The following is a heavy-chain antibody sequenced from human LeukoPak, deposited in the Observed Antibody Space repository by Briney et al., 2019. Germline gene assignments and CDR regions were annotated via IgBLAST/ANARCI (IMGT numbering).Heavy chain of an antibody. CDR3: ARDEQLADYFMDV. J-gene: IGHJ6*03. D-gene: IGHD6-6*01. V-gene: IGHV1-69*13. Sequence: GASVKVSCKASGGTFSNYTISWVRQAPGQGLEWMGGIIPIFDTASYAQKFQGRVTITADESTSTAYMELSSLRSEDTAIYYCARDEQLADYFMDVWGKGTTVTVSS. CDR2: IIPIFDTA. CDR1: GGTFSNYT.